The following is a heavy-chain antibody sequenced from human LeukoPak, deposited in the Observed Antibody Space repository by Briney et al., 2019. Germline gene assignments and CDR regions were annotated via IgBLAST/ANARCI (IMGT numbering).Heavy chain of an antibody. CDR1: GGSISSYY. Sequence: PSETLSLTCTVSGGSISSYYWSWIRQPAGKGLEWIGRIYTSGSTNYNPSLKSRVTMSVDTSKNQFSLELSSVTAADTAVYYCARVRLGYCSSTSCYYYFDIWGQGTMATVSS. CDR3: ARVRLGYCSSTSCYYYFDI. J-gene: IGHJ3*02. V-gene: IGHV4-4*07. D-gene: IGHD2-2*01. CDR2: IYTSGST.